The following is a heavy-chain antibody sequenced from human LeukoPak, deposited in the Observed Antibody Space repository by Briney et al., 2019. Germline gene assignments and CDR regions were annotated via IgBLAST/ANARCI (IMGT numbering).Heavy chain of an antibody. D-gene: IGHD2/OR15-2a*01. Sequence: SETLSLTCTVSGGSISSGDYYWSWIRQPPGKGLEWIGYIYYSGSTYYNPSLKSRVTISVDTSKNQFSLKLSSVTAADTAVYYCARSPPFYGYYGMDVWGQGTTVTVSS. V-gene: IGHV4-30-4*01. CDR3: ARSPPFYGYYGMDV. CDR1: GGSISSGDYY. CDR2: IYYSGST. J-gene: IGHJ6*02.